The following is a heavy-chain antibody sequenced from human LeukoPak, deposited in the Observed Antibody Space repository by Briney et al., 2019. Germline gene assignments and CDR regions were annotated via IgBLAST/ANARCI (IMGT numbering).Heavy chain of an antibody. CDR1: GGTFSSYA. Sequence: SVKVSCKASGGTFSSYAISWVRQAPGQGLEWMGGIIPIFGTANYAQKFQGRVTITTDESTSTAYMELSSLRSEDTAVYYCAGSIWFGEFNAEVVFDHWGQGTLVTVSS. CDR2: IIPIFGTA. CDR3: AGSIWFGEFNAEVVFDH. V-gene: IGHV1-69*05. D-gene: IGHD3-10*01. J-gene: IGHJ4*02.